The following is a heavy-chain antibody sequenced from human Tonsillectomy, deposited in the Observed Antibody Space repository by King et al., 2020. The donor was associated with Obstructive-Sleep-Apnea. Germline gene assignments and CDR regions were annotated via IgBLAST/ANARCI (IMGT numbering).Heavy chain of an antibody. V-gene: IGHV3-7*03. CDR2: IKQDGSEK. CDR3: ARISAYCSSASCYALGYYGMDV. CDR1: GFTFSNYW. J-gene: IGHJ6*02. Sequence: VQLVESGGGLVQPGGSLRLSCAASGFTFSNYWMSWVRQAPGKGLEWVANIKQDGSEKYYVDSVKGRFTISRDNAKNSLYLQMNSLRAEDTAVYYCARISAYCSSASCYALGYYGMDVWGQGTTVTVSS. D-gene: IGHD2-2*01.